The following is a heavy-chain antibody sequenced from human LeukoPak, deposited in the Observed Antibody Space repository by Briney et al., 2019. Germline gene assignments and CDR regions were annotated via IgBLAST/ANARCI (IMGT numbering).Heavy chain of an antibody. Sequence: PSETLSLTCAVSGGSISSGGYSWSWIRQPPGKGLEWIGYIYHSGSTYYNPSLKSRVTISVDRSKNQFSLKLSSVTAAGTAVYYCARALYYYDSSPYYFDYWGQGTLVTVSS. D-gene: IGHD3-22*01. CDR3: ARALYYYDSSPYYFDY. V-gene: IGHV4-30-2*01. CDR1: GGSISSGGYS. CDR2: IYHSGST. J-gene: IGHJ4*02.